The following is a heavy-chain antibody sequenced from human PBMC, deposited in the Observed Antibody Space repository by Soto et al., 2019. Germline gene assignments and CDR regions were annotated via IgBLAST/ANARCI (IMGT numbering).Heavy chain of an antibody. CDR3: ARERSAAGTGWFDH. Sequence: QVQLVQSGAEVKKPGASVKVSCKASGYTFTSYDINWVRQATGQGLEWMGWMNPNSGNTGYAQKFQGRGTMTRNTSISTAYMELSSLRSEDTAVYYCARERSAAGTGWFDHWGQGTLVTVSS. CDR2: MNPNSGNT. V-gene: IGHV1-8*01. D-gene: IGHD6-13*01. J-gene: IGHJ5*02. CDR1: GYTFTSYD.